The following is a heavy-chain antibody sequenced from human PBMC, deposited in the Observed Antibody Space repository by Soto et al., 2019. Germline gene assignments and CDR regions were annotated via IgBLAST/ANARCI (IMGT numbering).Heavy chain of an antibody. D-gene: IGHD2-21*01. CDR3: ARGRENIPPYYLDY. CDR1: GFTFSSYC. Sequence: EVQLVESGGGLVKPGGSLRLSCAASGFTFSSYCMNWVRQAPGKGLELVSSISGSTTYIYYADSVKGRFTISRDNAKNSLYVHMNSLRVEDTAVYYCARGRENIPPYYLDYWGQGSLVTVSS. CDR2: ISGSTTYI. V-gene: IGHV3-21*01. J-gene: IGHJ4*02.